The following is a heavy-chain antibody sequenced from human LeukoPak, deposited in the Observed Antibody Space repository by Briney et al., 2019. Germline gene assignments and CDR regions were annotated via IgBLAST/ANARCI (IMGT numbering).Heavy chain of an antibody. V-gene: IGHV4-31*03. Sequence: SQTLSLTCTVSGGSISSGRYYWSWIRQHPGKGLERIGYIYYSESTYYTPSLKSRVTISVDTSKNQFSLKLSSVTAADTAVYYCALSSSSWYPFDYWGQGTLVTVSS. CDR3: ALSSSSWYPFDY. CDR2: IYYSEST. CDR1: GGSISSGRYY. D-gene: IGHD6-13*01. J-gene: IGHJ4*02.